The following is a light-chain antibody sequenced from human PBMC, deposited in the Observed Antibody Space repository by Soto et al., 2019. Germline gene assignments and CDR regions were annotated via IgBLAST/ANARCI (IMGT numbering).Light chain of an antibody. CDR2: GAS. Sequence: EIVMTQSPATLSVSPGGRATLSCRASQSISDTLAWYQQKPGQAPRLLIYGASSRATGIPDRFSGSGSGTDFTLTISRLEPEDFAVHYCQQYGSSPITFGQGTRLEIK. CDR1: QSISDT. V-gene: IGKV3-20*01. J-gene: IGKJ5*01. CDR3: QQYGSSPIT.